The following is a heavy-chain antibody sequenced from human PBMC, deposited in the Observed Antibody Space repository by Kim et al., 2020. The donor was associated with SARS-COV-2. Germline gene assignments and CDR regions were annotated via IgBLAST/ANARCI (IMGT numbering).Heavy chain of an antibody. Sequence: GSTTDNPTLRRRVTISVDTSKNQFSLKLSSVTAADTAVYYCAREGGEIDYWGQGTLVTVSS. CDR3: AREGGEIDY. CDR2: GST. J-gene: IGHJ4*02. V-gene: IGHV4-59*01. D-gene: IGHD3-16*01.